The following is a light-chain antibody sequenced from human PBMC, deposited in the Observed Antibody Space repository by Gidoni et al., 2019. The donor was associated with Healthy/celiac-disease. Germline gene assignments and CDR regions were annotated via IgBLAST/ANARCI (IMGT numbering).Light chain of an antibody. CDR2: EGS. CDR1: RSDVWSYNL. CDR3: CSYAGSSTLV. Sequence: APTQPASVSGSPVQSITISCTGTRSDVWSYNLVSWYQQHPGKAPKLMIYEGSKRPSGVSNRFSGSKSGNTASLTISGLQAEDEADYYCCSYAGSSTLVFGGGTKLTVL. V-gene: IGLV2-23*01. J-gene: IGLJ2*01.